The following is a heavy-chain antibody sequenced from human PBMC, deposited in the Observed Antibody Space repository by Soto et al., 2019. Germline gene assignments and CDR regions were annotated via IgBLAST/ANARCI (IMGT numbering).Heavy chain of an antibody. V-gene: IGHV1-18*01. J-gene: IGHJ2*01. D-gene: IGHD2-15*01. CDR3: ARCYCTVGSCYTCWHFDL. Sequence: QAQLVQSGAEVKKPGASVKVSCQAGGYTFADYGISWVRQAPGQGLEWEGWIGPYNGNTNYAQNLQNRVTMTTDTSTNTAYMEFRRLRSDDTALYYFARCYCTVGSCYTCWHFDLWGRGTLLTVSS. CDR2: IGPYNGNT. CDR1: GYTFADYG.